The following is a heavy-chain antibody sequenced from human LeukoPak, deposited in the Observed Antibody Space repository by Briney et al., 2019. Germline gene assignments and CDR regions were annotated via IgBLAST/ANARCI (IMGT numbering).Heavy chain of an antibody. CDR2: IYYSGST. J-gene: IGHJ4*02. D-gene: IGHD1-7*01. Sequence: SETLSLTCAVSGGSISSGDYYWSWIRQPPGKGLEWIGYIYYSGSTYYNPSLKSRVTISVDTSKNQFSLKLSSVTAADTAVYYCARADLTELELFDYWGQGTLVTVSS. CDR3: ARADLTELELFDY. CDR1: GGSISSGDYY. V-gene: IGHV4-30-4*08.